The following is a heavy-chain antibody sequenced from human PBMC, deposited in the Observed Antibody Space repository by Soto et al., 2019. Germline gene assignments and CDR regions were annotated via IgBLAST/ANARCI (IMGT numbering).Heavy chain of an antibody. CDR1: GYTFTSYG. Sequence: ASVKVSCKASGYTFTSYGISWVRQAPGQGLEWMGWISAYNGNTNYAQKLQGRVTMTTDTSTSTAYMELRSLRSDDTAVYYCATYACPSCYRGYYYYMDVWGKGTTVTVSS. V-gene: IGHV1-18*01. D-gene: IGHD2-2*01. J-gene: IGHJ6*03. CDR3: ATYACPSCYRGYYYYMDV. CDR2: ISAYNGNT.